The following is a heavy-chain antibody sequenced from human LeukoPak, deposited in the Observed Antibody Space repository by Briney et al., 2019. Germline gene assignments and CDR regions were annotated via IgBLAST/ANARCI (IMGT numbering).Heavy chain of an antibody. J-gene: IGHJ4*02. Sequence: SETPSLTCAVYGGSFSGYYWSWIRQPPGKGLEWIGEINHSGGTNYNPSLKSRVTISVDTSKNQFSLKLSSVTAADTAVYYCARALDYYGSGSFRDWGQGTLVTVSS. CDR1: GGSFSGYY. CDR2: INHSGGT. V-gene: IGHV4-34*01. CDR3: ARALDYYGSGSFRD. D-gene: IGHD3-10*01.